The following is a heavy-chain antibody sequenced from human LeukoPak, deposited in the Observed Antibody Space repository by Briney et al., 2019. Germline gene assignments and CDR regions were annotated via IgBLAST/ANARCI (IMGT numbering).Heavy chain of an antibody. Sequence: GGSLRLSCAASGFTFSSYAMSWVRQAPGKGLEWVSAISGSGGSTYYADSVRGRFTISRDNSKNTLYLQMNSLRAEDTAVYYCARDRAWNYFDYWGQGTLVTVSS. CDR1: GFTFSSYA. CDR2: ISGSGGST. CDR3: ARDRAWNYFDY. D-gene: IGHD3-3*01. V-gene: IGHV3-23*01. J-gene: IGHJ4*02.